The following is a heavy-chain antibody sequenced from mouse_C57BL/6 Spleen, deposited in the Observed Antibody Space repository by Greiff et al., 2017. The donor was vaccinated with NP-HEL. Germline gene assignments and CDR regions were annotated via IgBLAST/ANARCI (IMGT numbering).Heavy chain of an antibody. J-gene: IGHJ4*01. V-gene: IGHV1-82*01. CDR1: GYAFSSSW. CDR3: ARNDGYYWAMDY. D-gene: IGHD2-3*01. CDR2: IYPGDGDT. Sequence: VQLQQSGPELVKPGASVKISCKASGYAFSSSWMNWVKQRPGKGLEWIGRIYPGDGDTNYNGKFKGKATLTADKSSSTAYMQLSSLTSEDSAVYFCARNDGYYWAMDYWGQGTSVTVSS.